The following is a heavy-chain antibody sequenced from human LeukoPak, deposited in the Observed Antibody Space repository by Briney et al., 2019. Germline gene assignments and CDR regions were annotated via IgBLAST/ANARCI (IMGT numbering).Heavy chain of an antibody. Sequence: GGSLRLSCAASGFTFSSYWMSWVRQAPGKGLEWVANIKEDGSKENYVDSVKGRFTISRDNAKNSLHLQMSSLRAEDTAVYYCARRYFDLWGRGTLVTVSS. CDR3: ARRYFDL. V-gene: IGHV3-7*05. CDR2: IKEDGSKE. J-gene: IGHJ2*01. CDR1: GFTFSSYW.